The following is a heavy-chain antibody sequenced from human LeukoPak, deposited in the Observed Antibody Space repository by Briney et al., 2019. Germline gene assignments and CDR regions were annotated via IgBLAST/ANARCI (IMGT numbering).Heavy chain of an antibody. V-gene: IGHV3-64*01. J-gene: IGHJ4*02. D-gene: IGHD2-2*02. CDR2: ISRNGGST. Sequence: GGSLRLSCAASGFTFSSYAMHWVRQAPGKGLEYVSAISRNGGSTYYANSVKGRFTISRDNSKNTLYLQMGSLRAEDMAVYYCARERGDCSSTSCYTFDYWGQGTLVTVSS. CDR3: ARERGDCSSTSCYTFDY. CDR1: GFTFSSYA.